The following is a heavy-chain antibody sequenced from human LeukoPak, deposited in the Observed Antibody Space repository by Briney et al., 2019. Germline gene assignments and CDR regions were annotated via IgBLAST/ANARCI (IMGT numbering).Heavy chain of an antibody. V-gene: IGHV4-34*01. CDR1: GRSFSGYY. J-gene: IGHJ6*02. CDR3: ARGRNYDFWSGYYTHLYYYYGMDV. CDR2: INHSGST. Sequence: SETLSLTCAVYGRSFSGYYWSWIRQPPGKGLEWIGEINHSGSTNYNPSLKSRVTISVDTSKNQFSLKLSSVTAADTAVYYCARGRNYDFWSGYYTHLYYYYGMDVWGQGTTVTVSS. D-gene: IGHD3-3*01.